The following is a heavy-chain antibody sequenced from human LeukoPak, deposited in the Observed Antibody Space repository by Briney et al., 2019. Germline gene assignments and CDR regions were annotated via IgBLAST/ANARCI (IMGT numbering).Heavy chain of an antibody. CDR1: GGSFSGYY. Sequence: KPSETLSLTCAVYGGSFSGYYWSWIRQPPGKGLEWIGYIYYSGSTNYNPSLKSRVTISVDTSKNQFSLKLSSVTAADTAVYYCARYYGSGSYSYYFDYWGQGTLVTVSS. CDR2: IYYSGST. V-gene: IGHV4-59*01. CDR3: ARYYGSGSYSYYFDY. D-gene: IGHD3-10*01. J-gene: IGHJ4*02.